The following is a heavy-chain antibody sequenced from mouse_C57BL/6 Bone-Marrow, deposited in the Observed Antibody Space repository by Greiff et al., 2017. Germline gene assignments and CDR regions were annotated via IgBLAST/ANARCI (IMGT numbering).Heavy chain of an antibody. D-gene: IGHD2-4*01. J-gene: IGHJ3*01. CDR3: AREGLGAY. CDR1: GYSITSGYY. CDR2: ISYDGSN. V-gene: IGHV3-6*01. Sequence: ESGPGLVKPSQSLSLTCSVTGYSITSGYYWNWIRQFPGNKLEWMGYISYDGSNNYNPSLKNRISITRDTSKNQFFLKLNSVTTEDTATYYCAREGLGAYWGQGTLVTVSA.